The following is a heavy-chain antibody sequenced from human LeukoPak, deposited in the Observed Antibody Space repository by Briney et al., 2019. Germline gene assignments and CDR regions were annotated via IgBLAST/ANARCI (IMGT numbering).Heavy chain of an antibody. CDR3: TRGYSSYWYGVQAPYYFDY. CDR2: IRSKAYGGTI. D-gene: IGHD6-13*01. Sequence: HPGGSLRLSCTASGFTFGDYAMNWFRQAPGKGLEWVGFIRSKAYGGTIEYAASVKGRFSISRDDSKSIAYLQMNSLKTEDTAVYHCTRGYSSYWYGVQAPYYFDYWGQGTLVTVSS. CDR1: GFTFGDYA. V-gene: IGHV3-49*03. J-gene: IGHJ4*02.